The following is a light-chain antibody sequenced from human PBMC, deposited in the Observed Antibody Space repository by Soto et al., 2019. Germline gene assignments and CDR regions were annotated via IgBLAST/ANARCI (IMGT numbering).Light chain of an antibody. CDR1: QSISSY. Sequence: DIQMTQSPSSLSASVGDRVTITCRASQSISSYLNWYQQKPGKAPKYLISAASSLRSGVPSRFSGSGSGTEFTLTIRSLQPEDFATYYCQQSYTIPRTFGQGTTVEIK. CDR3: QQSYTIPRT. J-gene: IGKJ1*01. V-gene: IGKV1-39*01. CDR2: AAS.